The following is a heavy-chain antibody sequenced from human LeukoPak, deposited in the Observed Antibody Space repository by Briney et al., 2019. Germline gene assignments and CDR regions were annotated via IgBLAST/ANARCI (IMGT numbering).Heavy chain of an antibody. CDR1: GFTFSSYA. CDR3: AKGGLGYCSSTSCYGIPNDAFDI. D-gene: IGHD2-2*01. Sequence: PGGSLRFSCAASGFTFSSYAMSWVRQAPGKGLEWVSAISGSGGSTYYADSVKGRFTISRDNSKNTLYLQMNSLRAEDTAVYYCAKGGLGYCSSTSCYGIPNDAFDIWGQGTMVTVSS. J-gene: IGHJ3*02. V-gene: IGHV3-23*01. CDR2: ISGSGGST.